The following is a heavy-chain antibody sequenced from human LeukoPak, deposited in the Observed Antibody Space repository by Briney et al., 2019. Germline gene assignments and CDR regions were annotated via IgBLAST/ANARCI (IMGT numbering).Heavy chain of an antibody. V-gene: IGHV4-59*01. CDR3: ARVFRRDGYFDY. Sequence: SETLSLTCTVSGYSLTSYYWSWIRQPPGKGLEWIGYIFYSGNTDYNPTLKSRVTISVDTSRNQFSLKLDSVTAADTAVYYCARVFRRDGYFDYWGQGTLVTVSS. J-gene: IGHJ4*02. D-gene: IGHD5-24*01. CDR2: IFYSGNT. CDR1: GYSLTSYY.